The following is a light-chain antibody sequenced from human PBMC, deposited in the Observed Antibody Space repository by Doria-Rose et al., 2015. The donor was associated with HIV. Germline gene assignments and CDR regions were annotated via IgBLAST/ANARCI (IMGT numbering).Light chain of an antibody. CDR3: QQYGSSPWA. CDR1: QSVSSSY. J-gene: IGKJ1*01. CDR2: GAS. V-gene: IGKV3-20*01. Sequence: EIVLTKSPGTLSLSPGERATLSCRASQSVSSSYLAWHQQKPGQAPRLLIYGASSRATGIPDRFSGSGSGTDFTLTISRLEPEDFAVYYCQQYGSSPWAFGQGTKVEIK.